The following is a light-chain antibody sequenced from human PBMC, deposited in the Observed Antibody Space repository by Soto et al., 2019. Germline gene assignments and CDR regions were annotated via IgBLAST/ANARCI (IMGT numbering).Light chain of an antibody. J-gene: IGLJ2*01. CDR1: SSDVGGYNY. CDR2: DVS. Sequence: QSVLTQPASLSGSPGQSITISCTGTSSDVGGYNYVSWYQQHPGKAPKLMIYDVSNRPSGVSNRFSGSKSGNTASLTISGLQAEYEADYYCSSYTSSSVVFGGGPKQTVL. CDR3: SSYTSSSVV. V-gene: IGLV2-14*01.